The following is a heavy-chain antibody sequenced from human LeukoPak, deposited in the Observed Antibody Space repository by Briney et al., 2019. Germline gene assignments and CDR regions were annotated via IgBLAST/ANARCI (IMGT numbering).Heavy chain of an antibody. CDR1: GYTFTGYY. D-gene: IGHD2-21*02. V-gene: IGHV1-2*02. J-gene: IGHJ3*02. Sequence: ASVNVSCKASGYTFTGYYMHWVRQAPGQGLEWMGWINPNSGGTNYAQKFLGRITMTRDTSISTAYMELSRLGSDDTAVYYCASATTYCGADCYPLDAFDIWGQGTMVTVSS. CDR2: INPNSGGT. CDR3: ASATTYCGADCYPLDAFDI.